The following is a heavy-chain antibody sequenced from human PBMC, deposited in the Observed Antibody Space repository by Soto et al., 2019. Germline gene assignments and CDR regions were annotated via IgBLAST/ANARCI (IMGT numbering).Heavy chain of an antibody. CDR1: GGTFSSYA. CDR2: IIPIFGTA. CDR3: ARGCGGDCYLIMEYFQH. Sequence: QVQLVQSGAEVKKPGSSVKVSCKASGGTFSSYAISWVRQAPGQGLEWMGGIIPIFGTANYAQKFQGRVTSTADESTSTAYMELSRLRSEDTAVYYCARGCGGDCYLIMEYFQHWGQGTLVTVSS. J-gene: IGHJ1*01. D-gene: IGHD2-21*02. V-gene: IGHV1-69*12.